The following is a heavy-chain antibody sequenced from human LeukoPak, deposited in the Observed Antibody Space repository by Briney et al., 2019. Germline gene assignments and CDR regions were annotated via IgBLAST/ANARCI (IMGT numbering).Heavy chain of an antibody. D-gene: IGHD2-8*01. CDR2: IKSKTDGGTT. CDR1: GFTFSNAW. CDR3: TTDRVVLMVYIYGMDV. J-gene: IGHJ6*02. V-gene: IGHV3-15*01. Sequence: PGGSLRLSCAASGFTFSNAWMSWVRQAPGKGLEWVGCIKSKTDGGTTDYAAPVKGRFTISRDDSKNTLYLQMNSLKTEDTAVYYCTTDRVVLMVYIYGMDVWGQGTTVTVSS.